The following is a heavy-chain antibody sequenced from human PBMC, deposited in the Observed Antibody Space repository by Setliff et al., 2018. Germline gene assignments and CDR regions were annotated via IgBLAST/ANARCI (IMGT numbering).Heavy chain of an antibody. CDR1: GGSISSGNYY. V-gene: IGHV4-61*09. J-gene: IGHJ5*02. CDR2: IQTSGTT. Sequence: SETLSLTCTVSGGSISSGNYYWSWIRQPAGKGLEWIGHIQTSGTTNYNPSLKSRVTISVDTSKNQFSLRLSSVTAADTAVYYCARGYCNSAGCFFAGWFDPWGQGTLVTVSS. CDR3: ARGYCNSAGCFFAGWFDP. D-gene: IGHD2-2*01.